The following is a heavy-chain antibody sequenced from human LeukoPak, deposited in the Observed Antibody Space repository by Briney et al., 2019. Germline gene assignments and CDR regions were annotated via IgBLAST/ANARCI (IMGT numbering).Heavy chain of an antibody. Sequence: SETLSLTCTVSGGPISSYYWSWIRQPAGKGLEWIGRIYTSGSTNYTPSLKSRVTMSVDTSKNQFSLKLSSVTAADTAVYYCARDSWYYYDSSGYNWFDPWGQGTLVTVSS. CDR3: ARDSWYYYDSSGYNWFDP. D-gene: IGHD3-22*01. J-gene: IGHJ5*02. CDR1: GGPISSYY. CDR2: IYTSGST. V-gene: IGHV4-4*07.